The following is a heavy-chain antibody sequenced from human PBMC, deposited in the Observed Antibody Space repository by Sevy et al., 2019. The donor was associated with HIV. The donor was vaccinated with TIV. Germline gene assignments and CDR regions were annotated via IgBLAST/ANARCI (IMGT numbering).Heavy chain of an antibody. V-gene: IGHV3-7*01. D-gene: IGHD1-26*01. CDR3: ARDQSGSYFPGFDGMDV. CDR2: IKQDGSEK. CDR1: GFTFSSYW. J-gene: IGHJ6*02. Sequence: GGSLRLSCAASGFTFSSYWMSWVRQAPGKGLEWVANIKQDGSEKYYVDSVKGRFTISRDNAKNSLYLQMNSLRAEDTAVYYCARDQSGSYFPGFDGMDVWGQGTTVTVSS.